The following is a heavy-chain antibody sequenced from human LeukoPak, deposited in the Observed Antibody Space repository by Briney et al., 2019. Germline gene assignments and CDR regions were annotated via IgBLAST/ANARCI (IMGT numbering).Heavy chain of an antibody. Sequence: SETLSLTCTVSGGSISSSSYYWGWIRQPPGKGLEWIGSIYYSGSTYYNPPLKSRVTISVDTSKNQFSLKLSSVTAADTAVYYCARAMWELDPTRYYGMDVWGQGTTVTVSS. J-gene: IGHJ6*02. V-gene: IGHV4-39*07. CDR2: IYYSGST. D-gene: IGHD1-26*01. CDR1: GGSISSSSYY. CDR3: ARAMWELDPTRYYGMDV.